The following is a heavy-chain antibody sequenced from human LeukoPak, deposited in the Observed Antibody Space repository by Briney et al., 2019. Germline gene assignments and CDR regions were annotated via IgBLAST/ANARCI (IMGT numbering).Heavy chain of an antibody. CDR2: MNPNSGNT. D-gene: IGHD3-3*01. J-gene: IGHJ4*02. CDR3: AREDFSRSLLI. CDR1: GYTFTSYD. V-gene: IGHV1-8*01. Sequence: GASVKVSCKASGYTFTSYDINWVRQATGQGLEWMGWMNPNSGNTGYAQKFQGRVTMTTDTSTSTAYMELRSLRSDDTAVYYCAREDFSRSLLIWGQGTLVTVSS.